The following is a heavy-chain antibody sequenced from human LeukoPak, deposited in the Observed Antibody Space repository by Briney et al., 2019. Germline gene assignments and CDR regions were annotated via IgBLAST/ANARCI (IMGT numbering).Heavy chain of an antibody. V-gene: IGHV3-23*01. CDR2: ISGSGVST. Sequence: GGSLRLSCAASGFTFSSYALSWVRQAPGKGLEWVSAISGSGVSTYYADSVKGRFTISRDNAKNSLYLQMNSLRAEDTAVYYCAQLPDDIIPLNDYWGQGTLVTVSS. J-gene: IGHJ4*02. D-gene: IGHD1-14*01. CDR3: AQLPDDIIPLNDY. CDR1: GFTFSSYA.